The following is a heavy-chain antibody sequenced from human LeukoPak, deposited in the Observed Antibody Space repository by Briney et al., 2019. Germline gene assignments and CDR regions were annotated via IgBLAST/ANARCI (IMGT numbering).Heavy chain of an antibody. J-gene: IGHJ3*02. D-gene: IGHD3-10*01. CDR2: IYYSGST. Sequence: PSETLSLTCTVSGGSISSYYWSWIRQPPGKGLEWIGYIYYSGSTNYNPSLKSRVTISVDTSKNQFSLKLGSVTAADTAVYYCAREEKGWFGAHAFDIWGQGTMVTVSS. CDR1: GGSISSYY. CDR3: AREEKGWFGAHAFDI. V-gene: IGHV4-59*01.